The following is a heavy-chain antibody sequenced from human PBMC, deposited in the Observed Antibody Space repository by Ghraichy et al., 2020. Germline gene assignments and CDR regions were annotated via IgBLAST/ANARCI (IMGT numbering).Heavy chain of an antibody. CDR1: GYTFTSYG. CDR2: ISAYNGNT. CDR3: ASGPGDYYDSSAGDY. D-gene: IGHD3-22*01. Sequence: ASVKVSCKASGYTFTSYGISWVRQAPGQGLEWMGWISAYNGNTNYAQKLQGRVTMTTDTSTSTAYMELRSLRSDDTAVYYCASGPGDYYDSSAGDYWGQGTLVTVSS. V-gene: IGHV1-18*04. J-gene: IGHJ4*02.